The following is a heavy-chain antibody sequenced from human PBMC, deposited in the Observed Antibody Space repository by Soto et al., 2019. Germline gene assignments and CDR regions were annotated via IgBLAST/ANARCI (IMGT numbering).Heavy chain of an antibody. V-gene: IGHV3-23*01. D-gene: IGHD6-6*01. CDR3: ATPGGWSSSPPYYYYYGMDV. CDR2: ISGSGGST. CDR1: GFTFSSYA. J-gene: IGHJ6*02. Sequence: GGSLRLSCAASGFTFSSYAMSWVRQAPGKGLEWVSAISGSGGSTYYADSVKGRFTISRDNSKNTLYLQMNSLRAEDTAVYYCATPGGWSSSPPYYYYYGMDVWGQGTTVTVSS.